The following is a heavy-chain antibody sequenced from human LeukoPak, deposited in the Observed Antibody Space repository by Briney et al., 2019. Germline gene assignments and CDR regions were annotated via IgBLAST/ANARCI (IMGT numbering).Heavy chain of an antibody. CDR1: GGSISGYS. J-gene: IGHJ4*02. Sequence: PSETLSLTCTVSGGSISGYSWSWFRQPPGKGLEWVGYIHYSGSTNYTPSLKSRVTLSADTSKSQFSLKLTSVTAADTAVYYCARGSGWCDYWGQGTLVTVSS. D-gene: IGHD6-19*01. V-gene: IGHV4-59*01. CDR3: ARGSGWCDY. CDR2: IHYSGST.